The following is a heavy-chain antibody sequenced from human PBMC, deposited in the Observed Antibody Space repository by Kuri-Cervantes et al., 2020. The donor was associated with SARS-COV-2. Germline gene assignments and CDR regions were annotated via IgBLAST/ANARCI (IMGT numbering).Heavy chain of an antibody. CDR3: ARFGSQEDGYNSGNY. J-gene: IGHJ4*02. CDR2: IIPIFGTA. D-gene: IGHD5-24*01. Sequence: SVKVTCKASGGTFSSYAISWVRQAPGQGLEWMGGIIPIFGTANYAQKFQGRVTITADKSTSTAYMELSSLRSEDTAVYYCARFGSQEDGYNSGNYWGQGTLVTVSS. V-gene: IGHV1-69*06. CDR1: GGTFSSYA.